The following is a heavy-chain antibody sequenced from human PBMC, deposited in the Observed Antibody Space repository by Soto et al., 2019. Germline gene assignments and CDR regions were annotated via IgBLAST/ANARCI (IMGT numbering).Heavy chain of an antibody. Sequence: QVQLVQSGAEVKKPGSSVKVSCKASGGTFSSYAISWVRQAPGQGLEWMGGIIPIFGTANYAQKFQGRVTITADESTSTAYMELSSLRSEDTAVYYCARDRYCSGGSCYKAYGLDVSGQGTTVTVSS. CDR2: IIPIFGTA. D-gene: IGHD2-15*01. J-gene: IGHJ6*02. V-gene: IGHV1-69*12. CDR3: ARDRYCSGGSCYKAYGLDV. CDR1: GGTFSSYA.